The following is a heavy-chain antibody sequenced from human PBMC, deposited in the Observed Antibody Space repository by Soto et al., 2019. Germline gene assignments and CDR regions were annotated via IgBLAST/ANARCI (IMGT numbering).Heavy chain of an antibody. CDR2: INPSGGST. CDR3: AREQQLVLSPHFDY. J-gene: IGHJ4*02. D-gene: IGHD6-13*01. V-gene: IGHV1-46*03. CDR1: GYTFTSYY. Sequence: ASVKVSCKACGYTFTSYYMHCVRQAPGQGLEWMGVINPSGGSTGYAQKFQGRVTMTSDTSTSTVYMELSSLRSEDTAVYYCAREQQLVLSPHFDYWGQGTLVTVSS.